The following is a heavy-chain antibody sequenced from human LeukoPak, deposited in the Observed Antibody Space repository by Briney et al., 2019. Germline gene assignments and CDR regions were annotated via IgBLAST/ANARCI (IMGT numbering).Heavy chain of an antibody. CDR3: ACPGITGLGVRYGMDV. D-gene: IGHD1-20*01. CDR1: GYTFTGNF. Sequence: SSVKVSFKASGYTFTGNFIPLVRQAPGQGMEWMGWISAYNGNTNYAQKLQGRVTMTTDTSTSTAYMELRSLRSDDTAVYYCACPGITGLGVRYGMDVWGQGTTVTVSS. V-gene: IGHV1-18*04. J-gene: IGHJ6*02. CDR2: ISAYNGNT.